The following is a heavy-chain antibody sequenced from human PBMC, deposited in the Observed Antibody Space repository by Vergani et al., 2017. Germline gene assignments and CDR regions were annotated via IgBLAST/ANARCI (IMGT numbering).Heavy chain of an antibody. Sequence: EVQLLESGGGLVQPGGSLRLSCAASGFTFSSYAMSWVRQAPGKGLEWVSAISGSGGNTFYTDSVKGRFTISRDNSKDTLYLQMNSLRVEDTAIYYCAKAREPNCKGGTCYSYYYGWDLWGQGTTVTVSS. CDR3: AKAREPNCKGGTCYSYYYGWDL. CDR1: GFTFSSYA. V-gene: IGHV3-23*01. CDR2: ISGSGGNT. D-gene: IGHD2-15*01. J-gene: IGHJ6*02.